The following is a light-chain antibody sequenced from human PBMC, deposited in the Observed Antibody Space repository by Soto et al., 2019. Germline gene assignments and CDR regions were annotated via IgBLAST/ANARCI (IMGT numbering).Light chain of an antibody. CDR2: GAS. V-gene: IGKV3-15*01. J-gene: IGKJ4*01. CDR3: QQRLKLVT. Sequence: EIVMTQSPATPSLSPGERATLSCRASQSVSSNLAWYQQKPGQAPRLLIYGASTRATGIPDRFSGSGSGTEFTLTISSLEPEDFALYYCQQRLKLVTFGGGTEVEIK. CDR1: QSVSSN.